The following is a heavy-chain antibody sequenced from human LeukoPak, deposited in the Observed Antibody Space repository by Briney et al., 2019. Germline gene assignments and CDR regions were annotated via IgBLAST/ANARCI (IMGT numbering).Heavy chain of an antibody. V-gene: IGHV3-30-3*01. CDR2: ISYDGSNK. J-gene: IGHJ4*02. CDR1: GFTFSSYA. D-gene: IGHD2-2*01. Sequence: GRSLRLSCAASGFTFSSYAMHWVRQAPGKGLEWVAVISYDGSNKYYADSVKGRFTISRDNSKNTLYLQMNSLRAEDTAVYYCARDPAQVPAAKVLDYWGQGTLVTVSA. CDR3: ARDPAQVPAAKVLDY.